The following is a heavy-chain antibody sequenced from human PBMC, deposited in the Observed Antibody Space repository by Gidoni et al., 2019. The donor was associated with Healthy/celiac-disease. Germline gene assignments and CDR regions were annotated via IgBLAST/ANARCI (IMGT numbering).Heavy chain of an antibody. V-gene: IGHV3-21*01. CDR3: ARGRPVYSGYDTDFDY. Sequence: EVQLVESGGGLVKPGGSLRLSCAASGFPFSSYSMNWVRQAPGKGLEWVSSISSSSSYIYYADSVKGRFTISRDNAKNSLYLQMNSLRAEDTAVYYCARGRPVYSGYDTDFDYWGQGTLVTVSS. CDR1: GFPFSSYS. CDR2: ISSSSSYI. J-gene: IGHJ4*02. D-gene: IGHD5-12*01.